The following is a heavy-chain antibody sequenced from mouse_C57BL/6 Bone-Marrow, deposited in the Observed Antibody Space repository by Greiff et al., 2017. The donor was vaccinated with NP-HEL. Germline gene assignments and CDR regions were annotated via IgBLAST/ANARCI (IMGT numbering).Heavy chain of an antibody. Sequence: EVQLQQSGPELVKPGASVKISCKASGYTFTDYYMNWVKQSHGKSLEWIGDINPNNGGTSYNQKFKGKATLTVDKSSSTAYMELRSLTSEDSAVYYCGSLGFAYWGQGTLVTVSA. CDR3: GSLGFAY. V-gene: IGHV1-26*01. CDR2: INPNNGGT. CDR1: GYTFTDYY. J-gene: IGHJ3*01.